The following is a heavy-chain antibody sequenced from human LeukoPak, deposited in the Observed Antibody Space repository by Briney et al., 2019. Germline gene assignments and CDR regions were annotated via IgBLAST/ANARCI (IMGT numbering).Heavy chain of an antibody. V-gene: IGHV3-9*01. Sequence: PGRSLRLSCAASGFTFDDYAMHWVRQAPGKGLEWVSGISWNSGSIGYADSVKGRFTISRDNAKNSLYLQMNSLRAEDTALYYCAKDIYSGSYYGPDAFDIWGQGTMVTVSS. CDR3: AKDIYSGSYYGPDAFDI. J-gene: IGHJ3*02. CDR1: GFTFDDYA. D-gene: IGHD1-26*01. CDR2: ISWNSGSI.